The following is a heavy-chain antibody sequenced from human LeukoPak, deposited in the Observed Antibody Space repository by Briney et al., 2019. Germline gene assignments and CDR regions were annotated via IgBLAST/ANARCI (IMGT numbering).Heavy chain of an antibody. CDR1: GFTFDDYA. V-gene: IGHV3-9*01. D-gene: IGHD5-24*01. Sequence: AGGSLRLSCAASGFTFDDYAMHWVRQAPGKGLEWVSGISWNSGSIGYADSVKGRFTISRDNAKNSLYLQMNSLRAEDTALYYCAKDEGDGYNSPGAFDIWGQGTMVTVSS. CDR3: AKDEGDGYNSPGAFDI. J-gene: IGHJ3*02. CDR2: ISWNSGSI.